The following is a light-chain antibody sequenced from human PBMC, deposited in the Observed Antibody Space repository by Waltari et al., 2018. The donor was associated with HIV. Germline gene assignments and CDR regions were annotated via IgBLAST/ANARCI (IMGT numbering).Light chain of an antibody. J-gene: IGKJ4*01. Sequence: DIVMTQSTASLAVSLGERATINCKSSQSVLSHSNNKNYLAWYQQKSGQSPKLLIYCASTREAGVPDRFSGSGSGTDFSLSISSLQAEDVAVYYCQQYYSTPLTFGGGTKVEIK. CDR3: QQYYSTPLT. CDR1: QSVLSHSNNKNY. V-gene: IGKV4-1*01. CDR2: CAS.